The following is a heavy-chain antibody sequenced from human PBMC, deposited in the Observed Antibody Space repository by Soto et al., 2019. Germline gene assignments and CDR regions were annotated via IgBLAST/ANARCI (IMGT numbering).Heavy chain of an antibody. CDR1: GITFSSYA. J-gene: IGHJ4*02. Sequence: GGSLRLSCAASGITFSSYAMSWVRQAPGKGLEWVSSISGSGGSTYYADSVKGRFTISRDNSKNTLYLQMSSLRAEDTAVYYCASMKGSRRLNYGGRGPLVTVSS. CDR3: ASMKGSRRLNY. V-gene: IGHV3-23*01. CDR2: ISGSGGST. D-gene: IGHD1-7*01.